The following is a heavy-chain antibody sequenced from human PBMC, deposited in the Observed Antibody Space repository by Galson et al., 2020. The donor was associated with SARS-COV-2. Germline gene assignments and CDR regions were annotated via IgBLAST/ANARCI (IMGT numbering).Heavy chain of an antibody. CDR1: GFTFSTYP. D-gene: IGHD6-19*01. CDR2: ILGNGDHP. J-gene: IGHJ4*02. CDR3: AKDIISGWSLDY. V-gene: IGHV3-64D*06. Sequence: GGSLRLSCSASGFTFSTYPMHWVRQAPGKGLDYIAAILGNGDHPSYADSVKGRFTISRDNSENTLYLQMTSLRAEDTAIYYCAKDIISGWSLDYWGRGTLVTVSS.